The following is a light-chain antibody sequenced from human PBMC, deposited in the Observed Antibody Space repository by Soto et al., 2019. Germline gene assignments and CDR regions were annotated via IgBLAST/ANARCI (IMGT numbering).Light chain of an antibody. V-gene: IGKV3-11*01. CDR3: QQRSKWPLFT. Sequence: EIVLTQSPATLSLSPGERATLSCRASQSVSSYLAWYQQKPGQAPRLLIYDASNRATGIPARFSGSGSGTDFTLTISRLEPEDFAVYYCQQRSKWPLFTFGPGTKVDIK. CDR1: QSVSSY. J-gene: IGKJ3*01. CDR2: DAS.